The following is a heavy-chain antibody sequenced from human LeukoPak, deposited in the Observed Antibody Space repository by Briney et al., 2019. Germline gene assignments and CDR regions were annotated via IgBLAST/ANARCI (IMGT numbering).Heavy chain of an antibody. Sequence: GGSLRLSCAASGFTFSNYWMSWVRQAPGKGLEWVANIKEDGSEKYYVDSVKGRFTISRDNARNSLYLQMNSLRAEDTAVYYCPSGRQLGYWGQGTLVTVSS. CDR1: GFTFSNYW. D-gene: IGHD6-13*01. CDR2: IKEDGSEK. J-gene: IGHJ4*02. V-gene: IGHV3-7*01. CDR3: PSGRQLGY.